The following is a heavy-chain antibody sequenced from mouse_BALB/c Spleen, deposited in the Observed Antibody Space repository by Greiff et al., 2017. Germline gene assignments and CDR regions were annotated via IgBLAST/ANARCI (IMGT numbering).Heavy chain of an antibody. CDR3: ARQRRDYRYDVDFDY. V-gene: IGHV5-6*01. CDR2: ISSGGSYT. D-gene: IGHD2-14*01. J-gene: IGHJ2*01. Sequence: EVQRLESGGDLVKPGGSLKLSCAASGFTFSSYGMSWVRQTPDKRLEWVATISSGGSYTYYPDSVKGRFTISRDNAKNTLYLQMSSLKSEDTAMYYCARQRRDYRYDVDFDYWGQGTTLTVSS. CDR1: GFTFSSYG.